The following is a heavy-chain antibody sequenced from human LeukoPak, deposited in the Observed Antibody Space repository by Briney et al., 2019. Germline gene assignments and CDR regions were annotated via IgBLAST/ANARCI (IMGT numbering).Heavy chain of an antibody. J-gene: IGHJ4*02. CDR1: GGTFSSYA. D-gene: IGHD5-18*01. V-gene: IGHV1-69*05. CDR2: IIPIFGTA. CDR3: ARGGYSYGFSCDY. Sequence: SVKVSCKASGGTFSSYAISWVRQAPGQGLEWMGGIIPIFGTANYAQKFQGRVTITTDESTSTAYMELSSLRSEDTAVYYCARGGYSYGFSCDYWGQGTLVTVSS.